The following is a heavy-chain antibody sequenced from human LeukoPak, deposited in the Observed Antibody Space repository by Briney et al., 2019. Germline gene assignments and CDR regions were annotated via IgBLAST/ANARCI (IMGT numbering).Heavy chain of an antibody. CDR2: ISPTRSTT. D-gene: IGHD6-6*01. V-gene: IGHV3-74*01. Sequence: GGSLRLSCTASGFSFSGHWMHWARQLPGKGLVWVSRISPTRSTTSYADSVKGRFTVSRDNAKNTLYLQVNNLRAEDTAVYYCARGPNSNWSGLDFWGQGTLLTVSS. CDR3: ARGPNSNWSGLDF. J-gene: IGHJ4*02. CDR1: GFSFSGHW.